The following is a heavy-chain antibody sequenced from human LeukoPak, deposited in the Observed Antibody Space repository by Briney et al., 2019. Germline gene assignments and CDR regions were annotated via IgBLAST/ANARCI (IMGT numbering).Heavy chain of an antibody. CDR3: VKDLSRTYSFDY. CDR2: ISGNGAST. Sequence: QAGGSLRLSCSASGFSFSDHVMHWVPQPPGKGLEYVAIISGNGASTNHADSVRGRFTISRDNSKNTLYLQMSSLRSDDTAVYYCVKDLSRTYSFDYWGQGTPVTVSS. CDR1: GFSFSDHV. V-gene: IGHV3-64D*09. D-gene: IGHD2-15*01. J-gene: IGHJ4*02.